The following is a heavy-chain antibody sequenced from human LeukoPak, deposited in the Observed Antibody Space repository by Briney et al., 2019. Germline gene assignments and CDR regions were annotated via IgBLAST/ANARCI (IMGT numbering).Heavy chain of an antibody. V-gene: IGHV1-18*01. Sequence: GASVKVSCKASGYTFINYGISWVRQAPGQGLEWMGWISAYNGNTNYAQKLQGRVTMTTDTSTSTAYVELRSLRSDDTAVYYCARDLLFVVAGTFDPWGQGTLVTVSS. CDR2: ISAYNGNT. CDR3: ARDLLFVVAGTFDP. D-gene: IGHD6-19*01. CDR1: GYTFINYG. J-gene: IGHJ5*02.